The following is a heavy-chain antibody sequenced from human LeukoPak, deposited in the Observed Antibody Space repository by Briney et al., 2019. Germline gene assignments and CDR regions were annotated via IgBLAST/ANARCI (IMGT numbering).Heavy chain of an antibody. CDR3: ARRVATIGGYYYYYYMDV. CDR1: GYTFTSYG. V-gene: IGHV1-18*01. CDR2: ISAYNGNT. J-gene: IGHJ6*03. Sequence: GASVKVSCKASGYTFTSYGISWVRQAPGQGLEWMGWISAYNGNTNYAQKLQGRVTMTTDTSTSTAYMELRSLRSDDTAVYYCARRVATIGGYYYYYYMDVRGKGTTVTVSS. D-gene: IGHD5-12*01.